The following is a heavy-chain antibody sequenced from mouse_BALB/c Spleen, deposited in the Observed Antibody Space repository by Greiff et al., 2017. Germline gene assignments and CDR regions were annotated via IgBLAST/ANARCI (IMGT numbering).Heavy chain of an antibody. D-gene: IGHD1-1*01. J-gene: IGHJ2*01. CDR1: GFSLTSYD. V-gene: IGHV2-9-2*01. CDR2: IWTGGGT. Sequence: VKLVESGPGLVAPSQSLSITCTVSGFSLTSYDISWIRQPPGKGLEWLGVIWTGGGTNYNSAFMSRLSISKDNSKSQVFLKMNSLQTDDTAIYYCVREYYGSSYGYFDYWGQGTTLTVSS. CDR3: VREYYGSSYGYFDY.